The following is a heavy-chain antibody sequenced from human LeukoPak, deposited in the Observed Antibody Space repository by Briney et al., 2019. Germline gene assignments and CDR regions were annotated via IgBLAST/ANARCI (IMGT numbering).Heavy chain of an antibody. CDR3: ARVKFVVVPAAKGSGYYGMDV. CDR1: GYTFTGYY. V-gene: IGHV1-2*02. Sequence: ASVKVSCKASGYTFTGYYMHWVRQAPGQGLEWMGWINPNSGGTNYAQKFQGRVTMTRDTSISTAYMELSRLRSDDTAVYYCARVKFVVVPAAKGSGYYGMDVWGQGTTVTVSS. J-gene: IGHJ6*02. D-gene: IGHD2-2*01. CDR2: INPNSGGT.